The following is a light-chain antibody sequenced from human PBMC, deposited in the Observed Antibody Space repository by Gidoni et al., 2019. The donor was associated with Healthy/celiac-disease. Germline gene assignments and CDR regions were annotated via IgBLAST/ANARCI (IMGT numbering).Light chain of an antibody. CDR3: QAWDSSTADVV. CDR2: QDS. Sequence: SYELTQPPSVSVSPGQTASITCSGDNLGDKYACWYQQKPGQSPVLVIYQDSKRPSGIPERFSGSNSGNTATLTISGTQAMDEADYSCQAWDSSTADVVFGGGTKLTVL. J-gene: IGLJ2*01. V-gene: IGLV3-1*01. CDR1: NLGDKY.